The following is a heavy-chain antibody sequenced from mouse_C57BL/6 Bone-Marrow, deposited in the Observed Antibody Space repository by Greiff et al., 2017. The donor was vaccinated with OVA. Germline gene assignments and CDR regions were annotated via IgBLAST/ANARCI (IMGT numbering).Heavy chain of an antibody. J-gene: IGHJ2*01. V-gene: IGHV6-6*01. CDR3: TGGRCVYYIDY. CDR2: LRNKANNHAP. CDR1: GFTFSDAW. Sequence: EVKVEESGGGLVQPGGSMKLSCAASGFTFSDAWMDWVRQSPEKGLEWVAELRNKANNHAPYYAVSVKERFTISRDESKSSVYLQMNSLRAEDTGIYYCTGGRCVYYIDYWGQGTTLTVSS.